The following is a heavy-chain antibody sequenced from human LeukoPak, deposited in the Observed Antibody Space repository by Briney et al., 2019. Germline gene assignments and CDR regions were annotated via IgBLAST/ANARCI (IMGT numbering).Heavy chain of an antibody. D-gene: IGHD3-10*01. Sequence: GGSLRLSCAASGFTFSSYAMHWVRQAPGKGLEWVAVISYDGSNKYYADSVKGRFTISRDNSKNTLYLQMNSLRAEDTAVYYCARGRLAPWFGELYRYYGMDVWGQGTTVTVSS. V-gene: IGHV3-30-3*01. CDR2: ISYDGSNK. CDR3: ARGRLAPWFGELYRYYGMDV. J-gene: IGHJ6*02. CDR1: GFTFSSYA.